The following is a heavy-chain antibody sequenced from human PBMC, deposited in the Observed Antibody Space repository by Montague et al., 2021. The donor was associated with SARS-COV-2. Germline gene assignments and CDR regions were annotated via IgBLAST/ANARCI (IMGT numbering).Heavy chain of an antibody. D-gene: IGHD3-9*01. Sequence: SETLSLTCTVSGVSVTDYYWSWIRQPPGKGLEWVGDVLYNKGTNLNPSLKSRVAISVDTSKNQFSLRLTSVTAADTAFYYCVRHPHYDSLNGPPDFRDQGTLVTVSS. V-gene: IGHV4-59*08. CDR1: GVSVTDYY. J-gene: IGHJ4*02. CDR3: VRHPHYDSLNGPPDF. CDR2: VLYNKGT.